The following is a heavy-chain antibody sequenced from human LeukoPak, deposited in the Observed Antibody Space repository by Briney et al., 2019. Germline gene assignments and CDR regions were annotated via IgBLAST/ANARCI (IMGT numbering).Heavy chain of an antibody. J-gene: IGHJ3*02. V-gene: IGHV3-33*01. CDR1: GFTFSSYG. Sequence: GGSLRLSCAASGFTFSSYGMHWVRQAPGKGLEWVAVIWYDGSNKYYADSAKGRFTISRDNSKNTLYLQMNSLRAEDTAVYYCARWGYCSSTSCHMSAFDIWGQGTMVTVSS. CDR3: ARWGYCSSTSCHMSAFDI. D-gene: IGHD2-2*01. CDR2: IWYDGSNK.